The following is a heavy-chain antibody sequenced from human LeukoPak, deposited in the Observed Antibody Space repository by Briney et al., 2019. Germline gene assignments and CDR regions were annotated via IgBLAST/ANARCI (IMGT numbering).Heavy chain of an antibody. V-gene: IGHV4-39*01. D-gene: IGHD5-12*01. CDR3: ARMLQGGSEFDY. J-gene: IGHJ4*02. CDR2: IYNSGTT. CDR1: GGSISSSSYY. Sequence: SGTLSLTCTVSGGSISSSSYYWGWVRQPPGKGLQWIGSIYNSGTTYYNPSLKSRVTISVDTSQNQFSLKLTSVSAADTAVYYCARMLQGGSEFDYWAQGTLVTVSS.